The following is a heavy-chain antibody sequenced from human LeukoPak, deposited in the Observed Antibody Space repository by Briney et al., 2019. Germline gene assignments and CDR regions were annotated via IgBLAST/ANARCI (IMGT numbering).Heavy chain of an antibody. CDR2: IYYTGTT. J-gene: IGHJ5*02. D-gene: IGHD3-22*01. Sequence: SETLSLTCTVSGGSISSYYWSWIRQPPGKGLEWIGYIYYTGTTNYNPSLKSRVTISVDTSKNQFSLKLSSVTAADTAVYYCARHYAAYDSSGYYPPWGQGTLVTVSS. CDR1: GGSISSYY. V-gene: IGHV4-59*08. CDR3: ARHYAAYDSSGYYPP.